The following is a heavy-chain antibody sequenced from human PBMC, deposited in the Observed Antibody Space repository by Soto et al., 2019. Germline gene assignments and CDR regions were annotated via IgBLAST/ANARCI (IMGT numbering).Heavy chain of an antibody. V-gene: IGHV3-30*19. D-gene: IGHD3-16*01. CDR1: GFTFRSYV. J-gene: IGHJ4*02. Sequence: QVQLVESGGGVVQPGTSLRLSCVGSGFTFRSYVIHWVRQAPGQGLEWVALTSYDGSNKYYDDSVKGRFTISRDNSRNTVDLQMDSRRLEDTALYYCARWGTTGGLDVWGQGTLVSVSS. CDR2: TSYDGSNK. CDR3: ARWGTTGGLDV.